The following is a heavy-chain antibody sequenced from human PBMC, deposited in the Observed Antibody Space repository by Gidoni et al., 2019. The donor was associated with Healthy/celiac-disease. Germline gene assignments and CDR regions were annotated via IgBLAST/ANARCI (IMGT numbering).Heavy chain of an antibody. CDR3: AKRDDSSGYYYFDY. D-gene: IGHD3-22*01. V-gene: IGHV3-9*01. CDR1: GFTFDDYA. Sequence: EVQRVESGGGLVQPGRSRRLAWAASGFTFDDYARHWVRQAPGKGLEWVSGISWNSGSIGYADSVKGRFTISRDNAKNSLYLRMNSLRAEDTALYYCAKRDDSSGYYYFDYWGQGTLVTVSS. CDR2: ISWNSGSI. J-gene: IGHJ4*02.